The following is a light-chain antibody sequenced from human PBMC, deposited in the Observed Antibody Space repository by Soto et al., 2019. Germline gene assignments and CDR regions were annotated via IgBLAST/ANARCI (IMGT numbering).Light chain of an antibody. V-gene: IGKV3-20*01. CDR2: DAS. CDR3: QQYGSSPPRT. CDR1: QSVSSSD. Sequence: EIVLTQSPGTLSLSPGERATLSCRASQSVSSSDLAWYQQKPGQAPRLLIYDASSRATGIPDRFSGSGSGTDFTLTISRLEPEDFAVYYCQQYGSSPPRTFGQGTKVDIK. J-gene: IGKJ1*01.